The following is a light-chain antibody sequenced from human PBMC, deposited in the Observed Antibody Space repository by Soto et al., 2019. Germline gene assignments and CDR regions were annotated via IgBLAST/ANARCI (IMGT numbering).Light chain of an antibody. CDR2: GAS. Sequence: EIVLTQSPGTLSLSPGERATISCRASQSVSSSYLAWYQQKPGQAPRLLIYGASSRATGIPDRFSGSGSGTDSTLTISRLEPEDFAVYYCQQYGSSRWTFGQGTKVDIK. J-gene: IGKJ1*01. CDR3: QQYGSSRWT. CDR1: QSVSSSY. V-gene: IGKV3-20*01.